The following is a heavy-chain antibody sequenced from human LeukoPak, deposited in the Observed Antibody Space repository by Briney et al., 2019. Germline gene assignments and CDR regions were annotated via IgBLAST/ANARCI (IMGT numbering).Heavy chain of an antibody. CDR2: VIPIFSTA. V-gene: IGHV1-69*06. CDR1: GGTFSNYA. J-gene: IGHJ6*03. CDR3: AREVVRGYYMGV. D-gene: IGHD3-22*01. Sequence: SVKVSCKASGGTFSNYAIGWVRQAPGQGLEWMGGVIPIFSTANYAQKFQGRVTITADRSTSTAYMELSSLRSEDTAVYYCAREVVRGYYMGVWGKGTTVTVSS.